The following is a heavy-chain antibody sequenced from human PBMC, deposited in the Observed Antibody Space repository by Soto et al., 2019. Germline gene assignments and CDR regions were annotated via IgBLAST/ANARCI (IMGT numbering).Heavy chain of an antibody. CDR2: IYPGDSDT. CDR3: ARSLNDIVVVPAAMSPYYYYYMDV. D-gene: IGHD2-2*01. CDR1: GYSFTSYW. J-gene: IGHJ6*03. Sequence: PGESLKISCKGSGYSFTSYWIGWVRQMPGKGLEWMGIIYPGDSDTRYSPSFQGQVTISADKSISTAYLQWSSLKASDTAMYYCARSLNDIVVVPAAMSPYYYYYMDVWGKGTTVTVSS. V-gene: IGHV5-51*01.